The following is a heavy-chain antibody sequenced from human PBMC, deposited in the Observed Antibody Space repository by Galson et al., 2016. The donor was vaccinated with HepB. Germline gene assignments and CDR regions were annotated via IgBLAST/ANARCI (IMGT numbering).Heavy chain of an antibody. Sequence: CAISGDSVSGNSVAWNWIRQSPSRGLEWLGRTFYRSKWYNEYAVSVKSRITITPDTSKNQFSLQLNSVTPEDTAVYYCASFRDYYYGMDDWGRGTTVSVSS. J-gene: IGHJ6*02. CDR3: ASFRDYYYGMDD. V-gene: IGHV6-1*01. CDR1: GDSVSGNSVA. CDR2: TFYRSKWYN.